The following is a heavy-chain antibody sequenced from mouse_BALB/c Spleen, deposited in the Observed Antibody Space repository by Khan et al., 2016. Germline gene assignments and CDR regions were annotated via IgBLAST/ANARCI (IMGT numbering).Heavy chain of an antibody. V-gene: IGHV1-87*01. CDR1: GYTFTSYG. CDR3: ARRGGYVHFVD. J-gene: IGHJ2*01. CDR2: IYPGAGDT. D-gene: IGHD2-2*01. Sequence: QVQLKQSGAELARPGASVKLSCKASGYTFTSYGMQWVKQRPGQGLEWIGAIYPGAGDTRYTQKLKGKVTLTADKSSSTAYMQLSSLASEDTADYSCARRGGYVHFVDWGQGTTLTVSS.